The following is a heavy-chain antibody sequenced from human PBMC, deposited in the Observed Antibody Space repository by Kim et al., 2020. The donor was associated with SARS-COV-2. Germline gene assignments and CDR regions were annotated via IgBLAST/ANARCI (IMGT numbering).Heavy chain of an antibody. D-gene: IGHD3-10*01. Sequence: GGSLRLSCAASGFTFSSYGMHWVRQAPGKGLEWVAVISYDGSNKYYADSVKGRFTISRDNSKNTLYLQMNSLRAEDTAVYYCERDQQGSWFGELLHAFDIWGQGTMVTVSS. J-gene: IGHJ3*02. CDR2: ISYDGSNK. CDR1: GFTFSSYG. CDR3: ERDQQGSWFGELLHAFDI. V-gene: IGHV3-33*05.